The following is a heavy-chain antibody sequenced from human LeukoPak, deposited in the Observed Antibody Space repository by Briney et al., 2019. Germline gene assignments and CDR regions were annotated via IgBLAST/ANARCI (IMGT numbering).Heavy chain of an antibody. CDR1: GYTFTSYD. V-gene: IGHV1-69*04. J-gene: IGHJ4*02. CDR3: ASPRDGYNYGTGYFDY. D-gene: IGHD5-24*01. Sequence: ASVKVSCKASGYTFTSYDINWVRQAPGQGLEWMGRIIPILGIANYAQKFQGRVTITADKSTSTAYMELSSLRSEDTAVYYCASPRDGYNYGTGYFDYWGQGTLVTVSS. CDR2: IIPILGIA.